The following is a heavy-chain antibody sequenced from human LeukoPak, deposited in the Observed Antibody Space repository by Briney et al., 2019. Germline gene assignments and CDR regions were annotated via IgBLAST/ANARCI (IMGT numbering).Heavy chain of an antibody. CDR2: IYPGDSDI. Sequence: GESLKISCKGSGYIFTTYWIGWVRQMPGKGLEWMGIIYPGDSDIRYSPSFQGQVTISVDKSISTAYLQWSSLKASDAAIYYCARWVGGSYTSSRNDYWGQGTLATVSS. CDR1: GYIFTTYW. CDR3: ARWVGGSYTSSRNDY. V-gene: IGHV5-51*01. D-gene: IGHD1-26*01. J-gene: IGHJ4*02.